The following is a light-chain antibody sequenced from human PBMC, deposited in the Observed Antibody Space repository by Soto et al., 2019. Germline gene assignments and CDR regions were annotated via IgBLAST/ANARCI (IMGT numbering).Light chain of an antibody. CDR3: ASYTRTTTLV. J-gene: IGLJ2*01. CDR1: ISDIGGYNF. Sequence: QSVLTQPASVSXXPGQSITISCTGTISDIGGYNFISWYQHHPGKAPKLVIYDVNNRPSGISYRFSGSKSGNTASLTISGLQAEDEADYYCASYTRTTTLVFGGGTKVTVL. CDR2: DVN. V-gene: IGLV2-14*01.